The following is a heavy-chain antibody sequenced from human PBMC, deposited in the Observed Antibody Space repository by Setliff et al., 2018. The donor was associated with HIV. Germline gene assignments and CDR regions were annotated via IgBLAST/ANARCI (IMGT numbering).Heavy chain of an antibody. D-gene: IGHD3-9*01. CDR3: AKTIGRYFDIFDN. Sequence: SETLSLTCSVSGVSVGSGDYYWHWIRQHPEKALEWVGYIFHSGDTYYNPSLKSRVTTSVDTPKNQFSLKPNSVTAADTAVYYCAKTIGRYFDIFDNWGQGTLVTVSS. J-gene: IGHJ4*02. CDR1: GVSVGSGDYY. CDR2: IFHSGDT. V-gene: IGHV4-30-4*08.